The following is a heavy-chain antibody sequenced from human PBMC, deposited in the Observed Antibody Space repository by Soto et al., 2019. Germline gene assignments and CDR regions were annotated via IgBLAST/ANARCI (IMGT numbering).Heavy chain of an antibody. CDR2: ISAYNGNT. CDR1: GYTFTSYG. Sequence: ASVKVSCKASGYTFTSYGISWVRQAPGQGLEWMGWISAYNGNTNYAQKLQGRVTMTTDTSTSTAYMELRSLRSDDTAVYYCARGPYVLRFLEWLPNNNWFDPWGQGTLVTVSS. V-gene: IGHV1-18*01. CDR3: ARGPYVLRFLEWLPNNNWFDP. D-gene: IGHD3-3*01. J-gene: IGHJ5*02.